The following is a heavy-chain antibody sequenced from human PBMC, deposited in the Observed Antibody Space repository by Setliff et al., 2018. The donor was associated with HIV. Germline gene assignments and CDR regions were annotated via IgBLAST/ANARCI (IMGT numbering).Heavy chain of an antibody. Sequence: GAPVKVSCKASGYTSTTYGVNWVRQAPGQGLEWMGWINSYNGNTKFAQKFQGRVTMTTDTSTTTAFMEISDLRADDTGVYYCARDSSEYFDFSSGDFHYMDVWGKGTTVTVSS. CDR2: INSYNGNT. CDR1: GYTSTTYG. CDR3: ARDSSEYFDFSSGDFHYMDV. D-gene: IGHD3-3*01. J-gene: IGHJ6*03. V-gene: IGHV1-18*04.